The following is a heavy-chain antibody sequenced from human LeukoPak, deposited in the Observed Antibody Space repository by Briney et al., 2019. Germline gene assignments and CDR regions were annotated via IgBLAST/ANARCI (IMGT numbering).Heavy chain of an antibody. CDR1: GYTFTSYY. Sequence: ASVKVSCKASGYTFTSYYMHWVRQAPGQGLEWTGIINPSGGSTSYAQKFQGRVTMTRDTSTSTVYMELSSLRSEDTAVYYCARDLTGGWPDYWGQGTLVTVSS. V-gene: IGHV1-46*01. CDR3: ARDLTGGWPDY. D-gene: IGHD6-19*01. J-gene: IGHJ4*02. CDR2: INPSGGST.